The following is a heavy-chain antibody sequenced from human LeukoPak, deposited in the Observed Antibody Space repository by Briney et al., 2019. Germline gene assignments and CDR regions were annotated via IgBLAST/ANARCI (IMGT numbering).Heavy chain of an antibody. CDR1: GFNVSSNY. CDR3: ARGDRTYGDYSPYY. D-gene: IGHD4-17*01. V-gene: IGHV3-53*04. Sequence: PGGSLRLSCAASGFNVSSNYMSWVRLAPGKGLEWVSVIYSGGTTYYADTVKGRFTVSRHNSKNTLYLQMNSLRAEDTAVYYCARGDRTYGDYSPYYWGQGTLVTVSS. CDR2: IYSGGTT. J-gene: IGHJ4*02.